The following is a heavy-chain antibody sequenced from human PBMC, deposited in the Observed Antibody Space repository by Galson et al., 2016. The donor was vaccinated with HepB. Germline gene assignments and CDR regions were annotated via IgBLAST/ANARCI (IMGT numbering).Heavy chain of an antibody. V-gene: IGHV1-69*13. CDR3: ARDLEVVAGHGMGV. D-gene: IGHD6-19*01. Sequence: SVKVSCKASGGTFMNYAINWVRQAPGQGLEWMGRMIPVFGTANYAQKFQGRITVTADESTITVYMELSSLRSEDTAVYYCARDLEVVAGHGMGVWGQGTTVTVSS. CDR2: MIPVFGTA. J-gene: IGHJ6*02. CDR1: GGTFMNYA.